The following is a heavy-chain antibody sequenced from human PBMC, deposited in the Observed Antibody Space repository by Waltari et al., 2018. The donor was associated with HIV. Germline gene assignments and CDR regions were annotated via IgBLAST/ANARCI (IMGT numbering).Heavy chain of an antibody. CDR3: ARDRGPDYYDSSGYSYYYYDMDV. CDR2: ISSSSRYT. D-gene: IGHD3-22*01. J-gene: IGHJ6*02. CDR1: GFTFSTYS. Sequence: EVQLVESGGGLVKPRKSLRLSCAASGFTFSTYSMNWVRQAPGKGLEWVSSISSSSRYTYYADSVRGRFSISRDNAKNLLYLQMNSLRAEDTAVYFCARDRGPDYYDSSGYSYYYYDMDVWG. V-gene: IGHV3-21*06.